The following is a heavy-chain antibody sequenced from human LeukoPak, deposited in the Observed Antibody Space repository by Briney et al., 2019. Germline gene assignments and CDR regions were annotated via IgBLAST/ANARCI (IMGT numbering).Heavy chain of an antibody. D-gene: IGHD3-10*01. V-gene: IGHV3-21*01. J-gene: IGHJ3*02. CDR3: ALRPLLRDDEFDI. Sequence: GGSLRLSCAASGFTFSYYAMNWVRQAPGKGLEWVSSISTRSAYIYYADSLKGRFTISRDNSKNTLYLQMNSLRVEDTALYYCALRPLLRDDEFDIWGQGTMVTVSS. CDR1: GFTFSYYA. CDR2: ISTRSAYI.